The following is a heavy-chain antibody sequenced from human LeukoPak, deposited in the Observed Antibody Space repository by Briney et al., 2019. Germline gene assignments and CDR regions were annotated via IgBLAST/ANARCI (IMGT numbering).Heavy chain of an antibody. CDR3: ARAYHSSWYLNWFDP. V-gene: IGHV4-38-2*01. D-gene: IGHD6-13*01. J-gene: IGHJ5*02. CDR2: IYHNGNT. Sequence: SETLSLTCAVSGYSISSGYYWGWIRQPPRKGLEWIGSIYHNGNTYHNPSLKGRVTISVDTSKNEFSLKLCSVTAADTAVHYCARAYHSSWYLNWFDPWGQGTLVTVSS. CDR1: GYSISSGYY.